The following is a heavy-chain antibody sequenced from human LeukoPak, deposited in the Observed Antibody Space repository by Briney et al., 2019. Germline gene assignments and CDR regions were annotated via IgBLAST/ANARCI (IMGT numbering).Heavy chain of an antibody. J-gene: IGHJ4*02. CDR3: ARDPRTVRI. D-gene: IGHD1-1*01. Sequence: GGSLRLSCAASGFTFSASYMTWVRQAPGMGLEWLSYISGDSGDTNYADSVKGRFTISRDNAKNSLYLQTNSLRVEDTAVYFCARDPRTVRIWGQGTLVTVSS. V-gene: IGHV3-11*06. CDR2: ISGDSGDT. CDR1: GFTFSASY.